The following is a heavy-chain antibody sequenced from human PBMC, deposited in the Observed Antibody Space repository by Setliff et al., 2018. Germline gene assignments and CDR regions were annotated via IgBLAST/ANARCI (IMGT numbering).Heavy chain of an antibody. D-gene: IGHD5-12*01. CDR1: GFSITNGYY. CDR3: ARLGGLLVATMPFDY. V-gene: IGHV4-38-2*01. J-gene: IGHJ4*02. Sequence: SETLSLTCAVSGFSITNGYYWGWIRQSPGKGLEWIGNIFQSGITFYNPSLKSRVTMSLDTSQNQFSLKLRSVTAADTAVYFCARLGGLLVATMPFDYWGQGTMVTVSS. CDR2: IFQSGIT.